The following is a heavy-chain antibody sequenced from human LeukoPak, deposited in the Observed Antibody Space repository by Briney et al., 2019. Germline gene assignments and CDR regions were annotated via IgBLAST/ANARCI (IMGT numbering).Heavy chain of an antibody. J-gene: IGHJ5*02. D-gene: IGHD3-10*01. V-gene: IGHV1-8*01. CDR2: MNPNSGNT. CDR3: ARGRMVRGVTWWFDP. Sequence: ASVKVSCKASGYTFTSYDINWVRQATGQGLEWMGWMNPNSGNTGYAQKFQGRVTMTRNTSISTAYMELSSLRSEDTAVYYCARGRMVRGVTWWFDPWGQGTLVTDSS. CDR1: GYTFTSYD.